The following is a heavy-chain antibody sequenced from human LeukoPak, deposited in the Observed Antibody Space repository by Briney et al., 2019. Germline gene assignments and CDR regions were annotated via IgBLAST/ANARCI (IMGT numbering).Heavy chain of an antibody. CDR3: ARASSSETHAPYDY. CDR1: GGTFSSYA. D-gene: IGHD1-14*01. J-gene: IGHJ4*02. Sequence: ASVKVSCKASGGTFSSYAISWVRQAPGQRLEWMGWINAGNGNTKYSQKFQGRVTITRDTSASTAYMELSSLRSEDTAVYYCARASSSETHAPYDYWGQGTLVTVSS. V-gene: IGHV1-3*01. CDR2: INAGNGNT.